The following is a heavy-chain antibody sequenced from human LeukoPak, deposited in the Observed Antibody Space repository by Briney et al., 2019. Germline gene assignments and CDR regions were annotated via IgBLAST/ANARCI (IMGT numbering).Heavy chain of an antibody. J-gene: IGHJ3*02. CDR1: GGSISSSSYY. CDR3: ATIWFGEDDAFDI. Sequence: PSETLSLTCTVSGGSISSSSYYWGWIRQPPGKGLEWIGSIYYSGSTYYNPSLKSRVTISVDTSKNQFSLKLSSVTAADTAVYYCATIWFGEDDAFDIWGQGTMVTVSS. CDR2: IYYSGST. D-gene: IGHD3-10*01. V-gene: IGHV4-39*07.